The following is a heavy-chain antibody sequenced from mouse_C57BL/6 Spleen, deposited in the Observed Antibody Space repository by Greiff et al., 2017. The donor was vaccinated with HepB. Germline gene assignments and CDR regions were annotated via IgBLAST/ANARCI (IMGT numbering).Heavy chain of an antibody. D-gene: IGHD2-2*01. CDR2: ISSGSSTI. J-gene: IGHJ4*01. CDR3: ARNGWYYAMDY. CDR1: GFTFSDYG. V-gene: IGHV5-17*01. Sequence: EVHLVESGGGLVKPGGSLKLSCAASGFTFSDYGMHWVRQAPEKGLEWVAYISSGSSTIYYADTVKGRFTISRDNAKNTLFLQMTSLRSEDTAMYYCARNGWYYAMDYWGQGTSVTVSS.